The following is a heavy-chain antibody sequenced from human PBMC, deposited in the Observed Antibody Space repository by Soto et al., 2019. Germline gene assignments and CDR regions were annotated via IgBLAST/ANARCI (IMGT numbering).Heavy chain of an antibody. D-gene: IGHD2-15*01. CDR2: INHSGST. J-gene: IGHJ4*02. CDR3: ARGRIASIDY. CDR1: GGSFSGYY. V-gene: IGHV4-34*01. Sequence: SETLSLTCAVYGGSFSGYYWSWIRQPPGKGLEWIGEINHSGSTNYNPSLKSRVTISVDTSKNQFSLKLSSVTAADTAVYYCARGRIASIDYWGQGTLVTVSS.